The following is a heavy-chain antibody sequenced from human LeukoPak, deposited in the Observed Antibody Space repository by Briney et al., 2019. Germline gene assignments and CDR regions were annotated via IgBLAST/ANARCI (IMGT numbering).Heavy chain of an antibody. V-gene: IGHV3-74*01. CDR2: IASDGSST. D-gene: IGHD4-23*01. CDR1: GFTFSSHW. CDR3: ARGRPHGNDY. J-gene: IGHJ4*02. Sequence: PGGSLRLSCAASGFTFSSHWMNWVRQAPGKGLVWVSRIASDGSSTTYADSVKGRFSISRDNAKNTPYLQMNSLRVEDTAVYYCARGRPHGNDYWGQGTLVTVSS.